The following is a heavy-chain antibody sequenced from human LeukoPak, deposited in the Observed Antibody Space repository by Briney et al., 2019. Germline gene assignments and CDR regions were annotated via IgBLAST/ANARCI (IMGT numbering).Heavy chain of an antibody. CDR3: ASQEYSYYYMDV. V-gene: IGHV1-2*02. J-gene: IGHJ6*03. Sequence: ASVKVSCKASGHTFTGYYMHWVRQAPGQGLEWMGWINPNSGGTNYAQKFQGRVTMTRDTSISTAYMELSRLRSDDTAVYYCASQEYSYYYMDVWGKGTTVTVSS. CDR2: INPNSGGT. D-gene: IGHD6-6*01. CDR1: GHTFTGYY.